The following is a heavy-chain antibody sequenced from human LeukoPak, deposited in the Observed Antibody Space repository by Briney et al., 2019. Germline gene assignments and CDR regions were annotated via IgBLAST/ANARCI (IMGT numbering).Heavy chain of an antibody. Sequence: GGSLRLSCATSGFTFSSYAMSWVRQAPGKGLEWVSAISGSGGSTYYADSVKGRFTISRDTSRSTLYLQMDSLRAEDTAVYYCVKDRSTMIVVVVTPDYWGQGTLVTVSS. V-gene: IGHV3-23*01. CDR3: VKDRSTMIVVVVTPDY. CDR2: ISGSGGST. CDR1: GFTFSSYA. D-gene: IGHD3-22*01. J-gene: IGHJ4*02.